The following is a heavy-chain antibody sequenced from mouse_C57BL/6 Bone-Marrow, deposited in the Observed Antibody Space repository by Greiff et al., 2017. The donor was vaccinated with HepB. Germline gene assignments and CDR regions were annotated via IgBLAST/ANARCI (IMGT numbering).Heavy chain of an antibody. CDR1: GFSLTSYG. D-gene: IGHD2-3*01. J-gene: IGHJ3*01. V-gene: IGHV2-2*01. CDR2: IWSGGST. Sequence: QVQLKESGPGLVQPSQSLSITCTVSGFSLTSYGVHWVRQSPGKGLEWLGVIWSGGSTDYNAAFISRLSTSKDNSKSQVFFKMNSLQADDTAIYYCARNRDDGYYGGFAYWGQGTLVTVSA. CDR3: ARNRDDGYYGGFAY.